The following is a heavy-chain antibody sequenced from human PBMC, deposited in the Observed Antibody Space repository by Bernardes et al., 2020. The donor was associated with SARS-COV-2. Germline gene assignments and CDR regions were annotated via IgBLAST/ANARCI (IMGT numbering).Heavy chain of an antibody. J-gene: IGHJ1*01. V-gene: IGHV1-2*02. CDR2: INPNSGGT. Sequence: ASVKVSCKASGYTFTGYYMHWVRQAPGQGLEWMGWINPNSGGTNYAQKFQGRVTMTRDTSISTAYMELSRLRSDDTAVYYCARDSVATIGAYFQHWGQGTLDTVSS. D-gene: IGHD5-12*01. CDR1: GYTFTGYY. CDR3: ARDSVATIGAYFQH.